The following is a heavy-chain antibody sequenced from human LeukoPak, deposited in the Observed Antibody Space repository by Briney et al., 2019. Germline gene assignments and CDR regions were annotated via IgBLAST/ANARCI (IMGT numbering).Heavy chain of an antibody. Sequence: ASVKVSCKASGYTFTGNYMHWVRQAPGQGLEWMGWINPNSGGTNYAQKFQGRVTMTRDTSISTAYMELTSLRSDDTAVYYCARAYCSSNSCPTERYWYLDLWGRGTLVTVSS. V-gene: IGHV1-2*02. J-gene: IGHJ2*01. CDR1: GYTFTGNY. CDR2: INPNSGGT. CDR3: ARAYCSSNSCPTERYWYLDL. D-gene: IGHD2-2*01.